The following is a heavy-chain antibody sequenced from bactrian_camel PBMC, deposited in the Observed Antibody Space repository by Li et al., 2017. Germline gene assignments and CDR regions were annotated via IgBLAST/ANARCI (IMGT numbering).Heavy chain of an antibody. D-gene: IGHD3*01. Sequence: HVQLVESGGGPVQAGGSLTLSCKFSGFTYAMYYMAWFRQSPGKEREGVARIGDDGTISYADSVKGRFTISQNNAKDTVHLQMDSLKFEDTAVYYCAVEVPCMGWSMPAPKASDFGHWGQGTQVTVS. J-gene: IGHJ6*01. CDR3: AVEVPCMGWSMPAPKASDFGH. CDR1: GFTYAMYY. CDR2: IGDDGTI. V-gene: IGHV3S56*01.